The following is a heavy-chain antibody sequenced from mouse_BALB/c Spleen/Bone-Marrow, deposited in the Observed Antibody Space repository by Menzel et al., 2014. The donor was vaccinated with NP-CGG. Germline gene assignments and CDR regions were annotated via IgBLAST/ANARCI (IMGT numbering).Heavy chain of an antibody. J-gene: IGHJ4*01. CDR3: GNYYAMDY. CDR1: GYTFSSYW. CDR2: ILPGSGST. V-gene: IGHV1-9*01. Sequence: VKLMESGAELMKPGASVKISCKATGYTFSSYWIEWVKQRPGHGLEWIGEILPGSGSTNYNERFKSKATVTADTSSNTAYMQLSSLTSEDSAVYYCGNYYAMDYWGQGTSVTVSS.